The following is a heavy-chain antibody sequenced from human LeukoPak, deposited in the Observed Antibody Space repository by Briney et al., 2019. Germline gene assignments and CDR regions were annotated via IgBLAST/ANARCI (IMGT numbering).Heavy chain of an antibody. CDR1: GFTFSSYW. Sequence: PVGSLRLSCEASGFTFSSYWTYRVRHAPRKGLVWVSRLNSDGSSTSYADSVKGRFTISRDNAKNTLYLQMNSLRVEDTAVYYCARVSYCSGGSCYSYFDYWGQGTLVTASS. V-gene: IGHV3-74*01. CDR2: LNSDGSST. J-gene: IGHJ4*02. CDR3: ARVSYCSGGSCYSYFDY. D-gene: IGHD2-15*01.